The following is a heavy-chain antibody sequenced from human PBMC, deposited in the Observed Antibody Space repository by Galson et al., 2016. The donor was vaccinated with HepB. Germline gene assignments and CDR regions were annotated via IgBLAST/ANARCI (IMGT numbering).Heavy chain of an antibody. CDR1: GYPYISYG. V-gene: IGHV1-18*01. CDR3: ARSSFGVSNP. J-gene: IGHJ5*02. Sequence: SVKVSCKASGYPYISYGINWVRQAPGQGLEWMGWMSASNGNTDYAQKFHGRVTMTTDTSTNTAYMELRSLRSDDTAMYYWARSSFGVSNPWGQGTLVTVSS. D-gene: IGHD3-3*01. CDR2: MSASNGNT.